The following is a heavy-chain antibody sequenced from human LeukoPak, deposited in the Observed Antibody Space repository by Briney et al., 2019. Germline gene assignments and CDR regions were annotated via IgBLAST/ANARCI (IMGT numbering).Heavy chain of an antibody. CDR1: GLIFNVSA. J-gene: IGHJ4*02. CDR2: IRIKPNAYAT. CDR3: TRPRTHNWNYKDH. V-gene: IGHV3-73*01. D-gene: IGHD1-7*01. Sequence: PGGSLRLSCAVSGLIFNVSAIHWVRQASGKGLAWVGRIRIKPNAYATAYTAAVKGRFTMSRDDSKNTAYWEMNSLKIEDTAVYYCTRPRTHNWNYKDHWGQGTLVTVSS.